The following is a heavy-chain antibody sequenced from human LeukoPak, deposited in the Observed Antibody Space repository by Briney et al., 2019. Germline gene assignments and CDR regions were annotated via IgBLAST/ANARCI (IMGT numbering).Heavy chain of an antibody. J-gene: IGHJ6*03. Sequence: ASVKVSCKASGYTFTSYGISWVRQGPGQGLEWMGWISAYNGNTNYAQKLQGRVTMTTDTSTSTAYMELRSLRSDDTAVYYCARINIAVAGIYYYYMDVWGKGTTVTISS. CDR1: GYTFTSYG. D-gene: IGHD6-19*01. CDR3: ARINIAVAGIYYYYMDV. V-gene: IGHV1-18*01. CDR2: ISAYNGNT.